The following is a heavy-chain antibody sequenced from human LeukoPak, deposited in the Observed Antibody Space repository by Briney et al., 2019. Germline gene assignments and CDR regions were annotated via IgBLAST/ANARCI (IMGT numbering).Heavy chain of an antibody. CDR2: IIPIFGTA. CDR3: ARATYYDILTGYYIGWFDP. Sequence: SVKVSCKASGYTFTSYDINWVRQAPGQGLEWMGGIIPIFGTANYAQKFQGRVTITADESTSTAYMELSSLRSEDTAVYYCARATYYDILTGYYIGWFDPWGQGTLVTVSS. D-gene: IGHD3-9*01. J-gene: IGHJ5*02. CDR1: GYTFTSYD. V-gene: IGHV1-69*13.